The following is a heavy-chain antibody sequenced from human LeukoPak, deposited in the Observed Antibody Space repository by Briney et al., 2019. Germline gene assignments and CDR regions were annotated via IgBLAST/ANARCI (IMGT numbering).Heavy chain of an antibody. D-gene: IGHD4-17*01. CDR1: GYTFTSYG. V-gene: IGHV1-18*01. J-gene: IGHJ6*03. Sequence: ASVTVSCKASGYTFTSYGISWVRQAPGQGLEWMGWIIAYNGNTNYAQKLQGRVTMTTDTSTSTAYMELSSLRSEDTAVYYCARDRVPLIDDGDYLANYYYYMDVWGKGTTVTVSS. CDR2: IIAYNGNT. CDR3: ARDRVPLIDDGDYLANYYYYMDV.